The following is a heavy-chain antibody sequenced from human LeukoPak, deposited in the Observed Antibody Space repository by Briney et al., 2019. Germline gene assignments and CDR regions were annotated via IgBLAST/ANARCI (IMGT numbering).Heavy chain of an antibody. CDR3: AGQDCSSTSCYRNWFDP. CDR2: IIPIFGTA. Sequence: AASVKVSCKASGGTFSSYAISWVRQAPGQGLEWMGGIIPIFGTANYVQKFQGRVTITTDESTSTAYMELSSLRSEDTAVYYCAGQDCSSTSCYRNWFDPWGQGTLVTVSS. V-gene: IGHV1-69*05. CDR1: GGTFSSYA. J-gene: IGHJ5*02. D-gene: IGHD2-2*02.